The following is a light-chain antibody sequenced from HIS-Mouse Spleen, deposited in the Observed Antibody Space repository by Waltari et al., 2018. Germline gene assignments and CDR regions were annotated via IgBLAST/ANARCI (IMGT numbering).Light chain of an antibody. CDR1: SSDVGGYND. Sequence: QSALTQPASVSGSPGQSITISCTGTSSDVGGYNDVSWYQQHPGKAPKLMLYDVSKQPSGVPDRFSGSKSGNTASLTISGLQAEDEADYYCCSYAGSYTYVFGTGTKVTVL. V-gene: IGLV2-11*01. CDR2: DVS. J-gene: IGLJ1*01. CDR3: CSYAGSYTYV.